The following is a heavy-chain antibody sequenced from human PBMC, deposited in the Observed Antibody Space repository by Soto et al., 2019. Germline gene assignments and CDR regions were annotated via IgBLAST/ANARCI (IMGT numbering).Heavy chain of an antibody. CDR2: ISGSGGST. Sequence: GGSLRLSCAASEFTFSSYSMNWVRQAPGKGLEWVSAISGSGGSTYYADSVKGRFTISRDNSKNTLYLQMNSLRAEDTAVYYCAKGLTGTTFYDYWGQGTLVTVSS. J-gene: IGHJ4*02. CDR3: AKGLTGTTFYDY. V-gene: IGHV3-23*01. D-gene: IGHD1-7*01. CDR1: EFTFSSYS.